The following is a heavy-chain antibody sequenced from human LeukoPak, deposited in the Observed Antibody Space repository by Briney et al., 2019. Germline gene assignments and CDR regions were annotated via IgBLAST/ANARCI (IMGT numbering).Heavy chain of an antibody. D-gene: IGHD6-13*01. CDR1: GGSISSYY. J-gene: IGHJ3*02. Sequence: SETLPLTCTVSGGSISSYYWSWIRQPPGKGLEWIGYIYYSGSTNYNPSLKSRVTISVDTSKNQFSLKLSSVTAADTAVYYCARDRIAAADVGAFDIWGQGTMVTVSS. CDR3: ARDRIAAADVGAFDI. CDR2: IYYSGST. V-gene: IGHV4-59*01.